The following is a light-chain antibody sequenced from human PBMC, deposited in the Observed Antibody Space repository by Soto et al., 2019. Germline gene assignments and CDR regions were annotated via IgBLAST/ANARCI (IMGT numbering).Light chain of an antibody. V-gene: IGLV2-14*01. J-gene: IGLJ2*01. CDR1: SSYVGGYNS. Sequence: QSALTQPASVSGSPGQSITISCTGTSSYVGGYNSVSWYQQHPGKAPKVMIYDVSNRPSGVSNRFSGSKSGNTASLTISGLQAEDEADYYCSAYTSSSTLVFGGGNQLTVL. CDR3: SAYTSSSTLV. CDR2: DVS.